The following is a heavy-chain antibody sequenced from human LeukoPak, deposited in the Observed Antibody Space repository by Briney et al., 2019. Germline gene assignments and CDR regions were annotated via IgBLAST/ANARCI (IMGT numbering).Heavy chain of an antibody. CDR2: IKQDESER. D-gene: IGHD3-10*01. Sequence: GGSLRLSCAASGFTFSNAWMTWVRQSPGKGPEWVAHIKQDESERYTVDSVKGRFTISRDNAKNSVYLHMNSLRAEDTALHYCARLSAYYYGSFFYYYMDVWGKGTTVTVSS. CDR3: ARLSAYYYGSFFYYYMDV. V-gene: IGHV3-7*01. J-gene: IGHJ6*03. CDR1: GFTFSNAW.